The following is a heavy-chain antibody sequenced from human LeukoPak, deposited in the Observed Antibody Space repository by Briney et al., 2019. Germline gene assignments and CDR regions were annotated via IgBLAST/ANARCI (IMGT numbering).Heavy chain of an antibody. D-gene: IGHD3-10*01. V-gene: IGHV3-74*01. J-gene: IGHJ4*02. CDR1: GFTFSGYS. CDR3: ARNFYYGHEY. Sequence: PGGSLRLSCAASGFTFSGYSMHWVRQAPGKGLVWVSRINTDGSSTTYADSVKGRFTISRDNAKNTLYLQMSSLRAEDTAVYFCARNFYYGHEYWGQGTLVTVSS. CDR2: INTDGSST.